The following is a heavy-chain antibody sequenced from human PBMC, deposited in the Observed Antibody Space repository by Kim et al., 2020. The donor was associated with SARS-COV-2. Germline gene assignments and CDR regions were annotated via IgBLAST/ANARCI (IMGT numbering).Heavy chain of an antibody. J-gene: IGHJ4*02. CDR1: GGSISSYY. CDR3: ARSESYYYDSSGYPPPDY. CDR2: IYYSGST. V-gene: IGHV4-59*01. Sequence: SETLSLTCTVSGGSISSYYWSWIRQPPGKGLEWIGYIYYSGSTNYNPSLKSRVTISVDTSKNQFSLKLSSVTAADTAVYYCARSESYYYDSSGYPPPDYWGQGTLVTVSS. D-gene: IGHD3-22*01.